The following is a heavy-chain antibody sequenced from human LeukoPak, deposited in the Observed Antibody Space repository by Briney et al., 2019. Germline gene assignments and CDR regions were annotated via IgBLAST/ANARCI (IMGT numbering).Heavy chain of an antibody. J-gene: IGHJ5*02. Sequence: GASVKVSCKASGYTFTGYYMHWVRQAPGQGLEWMGWINPNSGGTNYAQKFQGRVTMTRDTSISTAYMELSRLRSDDTGVYYCARDSGTAANWFDPWGQGTLVTVSS. CDR2: INPNSGGT. CDR3: ARDSGTAANWFDP. D-gene: IGHD1-1*01. V-gene: IGHV1-2*02. CDR1: GYTFTGYY.